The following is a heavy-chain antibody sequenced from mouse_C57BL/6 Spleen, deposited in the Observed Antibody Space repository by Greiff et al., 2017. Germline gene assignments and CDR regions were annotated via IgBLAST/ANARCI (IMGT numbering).Heavy chain of an antibody. CDR2: ILPGSGST. Sequence: VKLQESGAELMKPGASVKISCKASGYTFTGYWIEWVKQRPGHGLEWIGEILPGSGSTNYKEKFKGTATLTVDTSTNTAYMQLSSLTAEDAAIYYCARSYGSSPAWFAYWGQGTLVTVSA. CDR3: ARSYGSSPAWFAY. D-gene: IGHD1-1*01. CDR1: GYTFTGYW. V-gene: IGHV1-9*01. J-gene: IGHJ3*01.